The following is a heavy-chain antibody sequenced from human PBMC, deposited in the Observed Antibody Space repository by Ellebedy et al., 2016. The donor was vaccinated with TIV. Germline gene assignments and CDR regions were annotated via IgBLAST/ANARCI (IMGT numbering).Heavy chain of an antibody. J-gene: IGHJ5*02. V-gene: IGHV1-2*02. D-gene: IGHD3-9*01. CDR3: ARKAGYHDIYNWFDP. Sequence: AASVKVSCKASGYTFTGYYMHWVRQAPGQGLEWMGWINPNSGGTNYAQKFQGRVTMTRDTSISTAYMELSRLRSDDTAVYYCARKAGYHDIYNWFDPWGQGTLVTVSS. CDR1: GYTFTGYY. CDR2: INPNSGGT.